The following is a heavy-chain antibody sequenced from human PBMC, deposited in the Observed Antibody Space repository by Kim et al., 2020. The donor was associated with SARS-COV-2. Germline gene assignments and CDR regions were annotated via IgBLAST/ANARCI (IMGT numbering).Heavy chain of an antibody. V-gene: IGHV3-21*01. Sequence: ADSVKGRVTISRDNAKNSLCLQMNSLRPEYTAVYYCVRASKYSSAWYYFDYWGQGALVTVSS. CDR3: VRASKYSSAWYYFDY. J-gene: IGHJ4*02. D-gene: IGHD6-19*01.